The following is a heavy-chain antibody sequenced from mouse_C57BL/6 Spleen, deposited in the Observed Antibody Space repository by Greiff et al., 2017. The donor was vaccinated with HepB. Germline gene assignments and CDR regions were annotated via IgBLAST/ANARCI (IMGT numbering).Heavy chain of an antibody. CDR1: GYTFTDYN. J-gene: IGHJ3*01. CDR2: INPNNGGT. D-gene: IGHD1-1*01. Sequence: VQLKESGPELVKPGASVKIPCKASGYTFTDYNMDWVKQSHGKSLEWIGDINPNNGGTIYNQKFKGKATLTVDKSSSTAYMELRSLTSEDTAVYSCASRGPYYYGSSWFAYWGQGTLVTVSA. V-gene: IGHV1-18*01. CDR3: ASRGPYYYGSSWFAY.